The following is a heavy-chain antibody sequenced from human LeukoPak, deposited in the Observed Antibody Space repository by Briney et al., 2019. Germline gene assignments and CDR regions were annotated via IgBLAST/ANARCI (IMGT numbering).Heavy chain of an antibody. J-gene: IGHJ4*02. CDR2: IIPMINTT. D-gene: IGHD4-17*01. CDR1: GGTFRSYA. V-gene: IGHV1-69*01. CDR3: AIFQGTYGDNENDY. Sequence: GASVKVSCKASGGTFRSYAITWVRQAPGKGLEWMGGIIPMINTTKYAQKFQGRVSITADESTSTGHMELSSLRSEDTAVYYCAIFQGTYGDNENDYWGQGTLGTVSS.